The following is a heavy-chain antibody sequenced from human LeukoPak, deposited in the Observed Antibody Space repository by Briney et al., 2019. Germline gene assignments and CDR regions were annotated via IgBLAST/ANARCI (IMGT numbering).Heavy chain of an antibody. J-gene: IGHJ4*02. CDR3: ARDSPGYGSYTD. Sequence: GGSLRLSCVASGFTFSNYAMHWVRQAPGKGLEWVAVISYGGSNKYYADSVKGRFTISRDNSKNTLYLQIYSLTAQDTAVYYCARDSPGYGSYTDWGQGALVTVSS. V-gene: IGHV3-30*04. CDR2: ISYGGSNK. CDR1: GFTFSNYA. D-gene: IGHD6-6*01.